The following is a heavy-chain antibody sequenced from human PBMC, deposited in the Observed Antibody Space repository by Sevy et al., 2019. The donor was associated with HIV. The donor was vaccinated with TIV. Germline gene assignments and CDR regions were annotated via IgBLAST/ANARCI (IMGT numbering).Heavy chain of an antibody. CDR1: GFTFSSYG. J-gene: IGHJ4*02. CDR2: ISPDGTNK. D-gene: IGHD2-2*03. Sequence: GGSLRLSCAASGFTFSSYGMHWVRQAPGKGLEWVAVISPDGTNKYYGDSMRGRFTISRDNCKNTLYLQMDTVRVEDTAVYYCATGSCSPICLIDYWGQRTLVTVSS. CDR3: ATGSCSPICLIDY. V-gene: IGHV3-30*03.